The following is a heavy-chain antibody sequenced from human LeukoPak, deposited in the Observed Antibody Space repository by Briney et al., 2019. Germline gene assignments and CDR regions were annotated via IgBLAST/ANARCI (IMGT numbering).Heavy chain of an antibody. CDR1: GGSISSYY. Sequence: SETLSLTCTVSGGSISSYYWSWIRQPPGKGLEWIGYIYYSESTNYNPSLKSRVTISVDTSKNQFSLKLSSVTAADTAVYYCARRGPNDAFDIWGQGTMVTVSS. CDR3: ARRGPNDAFDI. V-gene: IGHV4-59*01. J-gene: IGHJ3*02. D-gene: IGHD3-10*01. CDR2: IYYSEST.